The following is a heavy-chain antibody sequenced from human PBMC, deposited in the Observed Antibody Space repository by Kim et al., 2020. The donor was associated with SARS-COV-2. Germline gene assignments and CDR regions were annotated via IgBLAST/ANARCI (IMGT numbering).Heavy chain of an antibody. CDR1: GFTFDDYT. Sequence: GGSLRLSCAASGFTFDDYTMHWVRQAPGKGLEWVSLISWDGGSTYYADSVKGRFTISRDNSKNSLYLQMNSLRTEDTALYYCALSVPHYYYGMDVWGQG. J-gene: IGHJ6*02. V-gene: IGHV3-43*01. D-gene: IGHD1-1*01. CDR2: ISWDGGST. CDR3: ALSVPHYYYGMDV.